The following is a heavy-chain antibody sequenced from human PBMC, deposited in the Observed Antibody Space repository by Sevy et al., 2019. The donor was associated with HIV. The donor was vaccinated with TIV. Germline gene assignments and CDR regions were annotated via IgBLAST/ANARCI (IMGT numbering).Heavy chain of an antibody. D-gene: IGHD6-13*01. CDR1: GFTFSSYS. V-gene: IGHV3-48*01. CDR3: ARLSGYSSSWSYFDY. Sequence: GGSLRLSCAASGFTFSSYSMNWVRQAPGNGLQWVSYISSSSSTIYYADSVKGRFTISRDNAKNSLYLQMNSLRAEDTAVYYCARLSGYSSSWSYFDYWGQRTLVTVSS. J-gene: IGHJ4*02. CDR2: ISSSSSTI.